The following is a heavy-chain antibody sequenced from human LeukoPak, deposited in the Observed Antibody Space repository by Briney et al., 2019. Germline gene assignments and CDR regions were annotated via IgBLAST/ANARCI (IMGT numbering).Heavy chain of an antibody. Sequence: NYAQKFQGRVTITADKSTSTACMKLSSLRSEDTAVYYCARGSPPGTVTTFDAFDIWGQGTMVTVSS. CDR3: ARGSPPGTVTTFDAFDI. J-gene: IGHJ3*02. V-gene: IGHV1-69*04. D-gene: IGHD4-17*01.